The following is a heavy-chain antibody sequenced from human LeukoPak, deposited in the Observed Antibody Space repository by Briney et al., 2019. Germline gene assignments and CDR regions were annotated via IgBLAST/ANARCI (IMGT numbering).Heavy chain of an antibody. Sequence: SETLSLTCTVSGVSISSFYWSWIRQPPGKGLEWIAYISPSGSTKYNPSLTGRVTISSDTSQSQLSLKLSSVTAADTAMYYCARYGASPIHFDYWGQGTLVTVSS. CDR1: GVSISSFY. D-gene: IGHD4-17*01. J-gene: IGHJ4*02. CDR2: ISPSGST. V-gene: IGHV4-4*09. CDR3: ARYGASPIHFDY.